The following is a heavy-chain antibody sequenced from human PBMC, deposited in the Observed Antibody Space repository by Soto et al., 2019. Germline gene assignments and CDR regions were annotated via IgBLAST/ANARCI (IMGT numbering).Heavy chain of an antibody. V-gene: IGHV3-30*03. CDR1: GFTLSGHG. D-gene: IGHD1-26*01. CDR2: ITYDGSEI. J-gene: IGHJ4*02. Sequence: QVQLVESGGGVVQPGRSLRLSCVASGFTLSGHGMHWVRQAPGKGLEWVAVITYDGSEIHYSESVKGRFTISRDTSKNMVYLQRNSLKPDDTAMYSCAREQGYGYYRVGYYWGQGTLVTVSS. CDR3: AREQGYGYYRVGYY.